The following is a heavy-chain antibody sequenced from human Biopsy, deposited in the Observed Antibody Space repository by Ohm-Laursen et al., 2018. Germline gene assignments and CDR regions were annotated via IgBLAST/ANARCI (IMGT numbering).Heavy chain of an antibody. CDR1: GDSINNYY. D-gene: IGHD6-19*01. CDR3: ARGRRTSGWPYFDN. Sequence: SDTLSLTCTVSGDSINNYYWSWIRQSPGQGLEYIGFIYSGGNTNYNPSLKNRVTMSVDTSKNQFYLKLYSVTAADTAVYCCARGRRTSGWPYFDNWGQGALVIVSP. CDR2: IYSGGNT. J-gene: IGHJ4*02. V-gene: IGHV4-59*07.